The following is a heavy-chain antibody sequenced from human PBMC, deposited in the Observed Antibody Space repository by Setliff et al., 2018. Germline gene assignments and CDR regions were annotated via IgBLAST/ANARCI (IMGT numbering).Heavy chain of an antibody. CDR1: GYTFTSYA. V-gene: IGHV1-3*01. CDR2: INAGNGNT. CDR3: ARVPVVGATKLYWFDP. D-gene: IGHD1-26*01. J-gene: IGHJ5*02. Sequence: ASVKVSCKASGYTFTSYAMHWVRQAPGQRLEWMGWINAGNGNTKYSQKFQGRVTITRDTSASTAYMELSSLRSEDTAVYYCARVPVVGATKLYWFDPWGQGTRVTVSS.